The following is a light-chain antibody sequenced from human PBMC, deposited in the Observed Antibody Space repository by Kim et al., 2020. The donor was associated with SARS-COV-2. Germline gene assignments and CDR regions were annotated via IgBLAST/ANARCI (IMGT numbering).Light chain of an antibody. CDR2: SAS. CDR1: QSVSGNY. V-gene: IGKV3-20*01. Sequence: EIVLPQSPGTLSLSPGERATLSCRANQSVSGNYLAWYQQKPGRAPRLLIYSASTRATGIPDRFSGSGSGTDFTLNINRLAPEDFAVYYFHLLGDSPMTFCQGTKVDI. CDR3: HLLGDSPMT. J-gene: IGKJ1*01.